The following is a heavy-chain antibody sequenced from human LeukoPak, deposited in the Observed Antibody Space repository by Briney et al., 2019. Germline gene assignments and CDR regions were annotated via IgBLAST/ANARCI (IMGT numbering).Heavy chain of an antibody. Sequence: PGGSLRLSCAACGFTFSSYAMSCVRQAPGKGVECGSAICGSGGRTYHADSVEGRFTIYRDNSKNTLYLQMNSLRAEDTAVYYRAKGGESYRTGLDYWGPGTLVTVSP. CDR1: GFTFSSYA. J-gene: IGHJ4*02. V-gene: IGHV3-23*01. CDR2: ICGSGGRT. D-gene: IGHD1-26*01. CDR3: AKGGESYRTGLDY.